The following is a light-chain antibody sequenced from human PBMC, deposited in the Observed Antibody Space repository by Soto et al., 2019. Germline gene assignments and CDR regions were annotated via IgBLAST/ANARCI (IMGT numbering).Light chain of an antibody. CDR2: DDS. V-gene: IGLV3-21*02. CDR1: NIGSKS. Sequence: SYELTQPPSVSVAPGQTARITCGGNNIGSKSVHWYQQKPGRAPVLVVYDDSDRPSGIPERFSGSNSGNTATPTISRVEAGDEADYFCKSYAGSNTYVFGSGTKVTVL. J-gene: IGLJ1*01. CDR3: KSYAGSNTYV.